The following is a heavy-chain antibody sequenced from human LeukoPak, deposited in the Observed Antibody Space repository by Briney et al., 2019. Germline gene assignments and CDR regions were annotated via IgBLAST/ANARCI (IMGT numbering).Heavy chain of an antibody. CDR1: GFSFSSYG. D-gene: IGHD3-22*01. V-gene: IGHV3-48*01. J-gene: IGHJ4*02. CDR3: ARGAYYYED. CDR2: ISSSSSTI. Sequence: GGSLRLSCAASGFSFSSYGMHWVRQAPGKGLEWVSYISSSSSTIYYADSVKGRFTISRDNAKNSLYLQMNSLRAEDTAVYYCARGAYYYEDWGQGTLVTVSS.